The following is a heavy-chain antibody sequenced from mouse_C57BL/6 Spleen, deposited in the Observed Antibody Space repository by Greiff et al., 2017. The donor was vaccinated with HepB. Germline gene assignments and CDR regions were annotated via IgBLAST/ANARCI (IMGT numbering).Heavy chain of an antibody. J-gene: IGHJ1*03. CDR2: IYPRDGST. CDR3: ARSDYDWYFDV. Sequence: VHLVESGPELVKPGASVKLSCKASGYTFTSYDINWVKQRPGQGLEWIGWIYPRDGSTKYNEKFKGKATLTVDTSSSTAYMELHSLTSEDSAVYFCARSDYDWYFDVWGTGTTVTVSS. CDR1: GYTFTSYD. D-gene: IGHD2-4*01. V-gene: IGHV1-85*01.